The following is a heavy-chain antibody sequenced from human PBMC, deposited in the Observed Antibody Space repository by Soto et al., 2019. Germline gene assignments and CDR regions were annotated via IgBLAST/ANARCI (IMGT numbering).Heavy chain of an antibody. Sequence: SETLSLTCTVSGGSISGYHWSWIRQPPGKALEWIGYIYYSGSTNYNPSLRSRVTISVDTSKNQFSLKLSSVTAADPAVYYCARGHIVVVPAALGRGYNWFDPWGQGTLVTVSS. CDR2: IYYSGST. CDR1: GGSISGYH. D-gene: IGHD2-2*01. V-gene: IGHV4-59*01. J-gene: IGHJ5*02. CDR3: ARGHIVVVPAALGRGYNWFDP.